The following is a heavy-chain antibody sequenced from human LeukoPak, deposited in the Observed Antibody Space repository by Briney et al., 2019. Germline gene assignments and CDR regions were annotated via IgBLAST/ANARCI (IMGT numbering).Heavy chain of an antibody. D-gene: IGHD6-13*01. J-gene: IGHJ4*02. CDR3: AIDISYSNSWYVNG. CDR2: ISSSASTI. Sequence: GGSLRLSCAASGFAFSSYEMNWVRQAPGKGLELVSYISSSASTIYYADSVKGRFTISRDNAKHSLYLQMNSLRAEDTAVYYCAIDISYSNSWYVNGWGQGTLVTVSS. V-gene: IGHV3-48*03. CDR1: GFAFSSYE.